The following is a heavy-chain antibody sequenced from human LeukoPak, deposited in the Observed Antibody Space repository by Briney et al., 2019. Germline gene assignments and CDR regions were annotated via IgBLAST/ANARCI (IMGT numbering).Heavy chain of an antibody. Sequence: SETLSLTCTVSSWSIISGSYNWSWIRQPAGKGLEWIGRIYTSGSTNYNPSLKSRVTISVDTSKNQFSLKLSSVTAADTAVYYCARYGARREGYYYYYMDVWGKGTTVTVSS. D-gene: IGHD6-6*01. CDR2: IYTSGST. V-gene: IGHV4-61*02. CDR1: SWSIISGSYN. J-gene: IGHJ6*03. CDR3: ARYGARREGYYYYYMDV.